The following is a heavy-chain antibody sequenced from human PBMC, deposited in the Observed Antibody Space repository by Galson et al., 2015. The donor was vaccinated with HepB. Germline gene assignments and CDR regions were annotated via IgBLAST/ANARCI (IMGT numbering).Heavy chain of an antibody. CDR1: GYSFTSYW. Sequence: QSGAEVKKPGESLKISCKGSGYSFTSYWIGWVRQMPGKGLEWMGIIYPGDSDTRYSPSFQGQVTISADKSISTAYLQWSSLKASDTAMYYCARKVDTAMARYNWFDPWGQGTLVTVSS. CDR2: IYPGDSDT. CDR3: ARKVDTAMARYNWFDP. V-gene: IGHV5-51*01. J-gene: IGHJ5*02. D-gene: IGHD5-18*01.